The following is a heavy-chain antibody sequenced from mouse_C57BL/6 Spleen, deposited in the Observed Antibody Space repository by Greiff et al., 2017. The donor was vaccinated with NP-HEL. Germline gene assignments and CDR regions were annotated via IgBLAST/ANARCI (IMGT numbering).Heavy chain of an antibody. D-gene: IGHD2-4*01. J-gene: IGHJ1*03. V-gene: IGHV5-12*01. Sequence: EVQGVESGGGLVQPGGSLKLSCAASGFTFSDYYMYWVRQTPEKWLVWVAYISNGGGSTYYPDTVKGRFTFSRDNAKNSLYLQMSRLKSEDTAMYYCARHGGVYDYDLYFDVWGTGTTVTVSS. CDR1: GFTFSDYY. CDR3: ARHGGVYDYDLYFDV. CDR2: ISNGGGST.